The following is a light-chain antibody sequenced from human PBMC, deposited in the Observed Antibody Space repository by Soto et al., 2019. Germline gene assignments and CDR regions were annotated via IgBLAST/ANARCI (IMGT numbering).Light chain of an antibody. CDR2: AAS. J-gene: IGKJ5*01. CDR3: QQSYSTPSIT. CDR1: QSISSY. Sequence: DLRMTQSPSSLSASVGDRVTITCRASQSISSYLNWYQQKPGKAPKLLIYAASSLQSGVPSRFSGSGSGTDFTLTISSLQPEDFATYYCQQSYSTPSITFGQGTRLEIK. V-gene: IGKV1-39*01.